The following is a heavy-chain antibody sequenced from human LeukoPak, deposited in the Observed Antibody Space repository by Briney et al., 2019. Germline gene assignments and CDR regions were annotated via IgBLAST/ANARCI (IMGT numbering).Heavy chain of an antibody. CDR3: ARDPDPAGYYYYGMDV. V-gene: IGHV3-48*02. Sequence: GGSLGLSCAASGFTFSSYSMNWVRQAPGKGLEWVSYISSSSSTIYYADSVKGRFTISRDNAKNSLYLQMNSLRDEDTAVYYCARDPDPAGYYYYGMDVWGQGTTVTVSS. CDR2: ISSSSSTI. D-gene: IGHD1-14*01. CDR1: GFTFSSYS. J-gene: IGHJ6*02.